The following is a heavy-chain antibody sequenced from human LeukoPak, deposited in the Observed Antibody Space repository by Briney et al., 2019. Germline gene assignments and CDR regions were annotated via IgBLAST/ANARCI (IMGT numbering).Heavy chain of an antibody. CDR1: GFTFSSYG. V-gene: IGHV3-33*01. CDR3: ARDPFEGATPDYFDY. J-gene: IGHJ4*02. D-gene: IGHD1-26*01. Sequence: GGSLRLSCAASGFTFSSYGMHWVRQAPGKGLEWVAVISNDGSNKYYGDSVKGRFTISRDNSKNTLYLQMNSLRAEDTAVYYCARDPFEGATPDYFDYWGQGTLVTVSS. CDR2: ISNDGSNK.